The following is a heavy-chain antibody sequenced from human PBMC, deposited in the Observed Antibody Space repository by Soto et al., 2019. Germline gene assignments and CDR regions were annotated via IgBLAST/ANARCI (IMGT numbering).Heavy chain of an antibody. CDR1: GFTFSSYA. V-gene: IGHV3-64*01. CDR2: ISSNGGST. CDR3: ARRDGYNFDY. J-gene: IGHJ4*02. D-gene: IGHD5-12*01. Sequence: EVQLVESGGGLVQPGGSLRLSCAASGFTFSSYAMHWVRQAPGKGLEYVSAISSNGGSTYYANSVKGRFTISRDNSKSTLYLQMCSLRAEDMAVYYCARRDGYNFDYWGQGTLVTVSS.